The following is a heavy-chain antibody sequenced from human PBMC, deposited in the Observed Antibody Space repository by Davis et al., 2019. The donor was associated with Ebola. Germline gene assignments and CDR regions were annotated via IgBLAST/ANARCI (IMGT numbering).Heavy chain of an antibody. CDR2: ISYDGSNK. V-gene: IGHV3-30*18. J-gene: IGHJ3*02. D-gene: IGHD3-9*01. Sequence: GESLKISCAASGFTFSSYGMHWVRQAPGKGLEWVAVISYDGSNKYYADSVKGRFTISRDNSKNTLYLQMNSLRAEDTAVYYCAKEFTASLTYYDILTGYYEGFDAFDIWGQGTMVTVSS. CDR3: AKEFTASLTYYDILTGYYEGFDAFDI. CDR1: GFTFSSYG.